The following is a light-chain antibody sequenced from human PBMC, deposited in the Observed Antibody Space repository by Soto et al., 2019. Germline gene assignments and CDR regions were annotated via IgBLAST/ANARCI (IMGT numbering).Light chain of an antibody. CDR2: KAS. CDR1: QSISSW. Sequence: DIQMTQSPSTLSASVGDRVTITCRASQSISSWLAWYQQKPGKAPNLLIYKASNLESGVPSRFSGSGSGTEFTLIISSLQPDDSATYYCQQYSSLYTFGQGTKLEI. V-gene: IGKV1-5*03. J-gene: IGKJ2*01. CDR3: QQYSSLYT.